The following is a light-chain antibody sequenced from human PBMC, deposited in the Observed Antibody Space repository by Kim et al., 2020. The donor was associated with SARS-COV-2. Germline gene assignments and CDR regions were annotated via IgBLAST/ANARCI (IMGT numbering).Light chain of an antibody. J-gene: IGKJ4*01. CDR2: AAS. CDR3: QNYPSAPHT. Sequence: ASVGDRVTITCRARQGISNYLVWYQQKPGKVPKVLMYAASTLQTGVPARFSGSGSGTDFTLTISSLQPEDVATYYCQNYPSAPHTFGGGTKLEI. CDR1: QGISNY. V-gene: IGKV1-27*01.